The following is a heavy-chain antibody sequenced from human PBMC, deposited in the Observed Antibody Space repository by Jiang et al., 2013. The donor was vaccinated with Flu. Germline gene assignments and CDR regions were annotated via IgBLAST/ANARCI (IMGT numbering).Heavy chain of an antibody. D-gene: IGHD3-10*01. Sequence: WDDDKRYSPSLKSRLTITKDTSKNQVVLTMTNMDPVDTATYYCAHRAGLMASFDYWGQGTLVTVSS. V-gene: IGHV2-5*02. CDR3: AHRAGLMASFDY. J-gene: IGHJ4*02. CDR2: WDDDK.